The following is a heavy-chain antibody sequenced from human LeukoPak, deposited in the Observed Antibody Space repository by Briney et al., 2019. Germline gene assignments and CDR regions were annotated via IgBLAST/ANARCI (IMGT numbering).Heavy chain of an antibody. V-gene: IGHV3-7*01. CDR3: ARTDTYYDFWSGLMHYYYYMDV. Sequence: GGSLRLSCAASGFTFSSYWMSWVRQAPGKGLEWVANIKQDGSEKYYVDSVKGRFTISRDNAKNSLYLQMNSLRAEDTAVYYCARTDTYYDFWSGLMHYYYYMDVWGKGTTVTVSS. CDR2: IKQDGSEK. D-gene: IGHD3-3*01. CDR1: GFTFSSYW. J-gene: IGHJ6*03.